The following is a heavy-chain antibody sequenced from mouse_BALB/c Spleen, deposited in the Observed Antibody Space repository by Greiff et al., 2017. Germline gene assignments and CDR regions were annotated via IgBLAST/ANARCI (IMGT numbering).Heavy chain of an antibody. CDR3: ARDGIYYDYDDPFFAY. Sequence: EVKLQESGPGLVKPSQSLSLTCTVTGYSITSDYAWNWIRQFPGNKLEWMGYISYSGSTSYNPSLKSRISITRDTSKNQFFLQLNSVTTEDTATYYCARDGIYYDYDDPFFAYWGQGTLVTVSA. V-gene: IGHV3-2*02. J-gene: IGHJ3*01. D-gene: IGHD2-4*01. CDR1: GYSITSDYA. CDR2: ISYSGST.